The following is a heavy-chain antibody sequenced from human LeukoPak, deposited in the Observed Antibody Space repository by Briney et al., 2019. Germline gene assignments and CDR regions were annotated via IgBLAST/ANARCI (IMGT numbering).Heavy chain of an antibody. D-gene: IGHD3-10*01. Sequence: GGSLRLSCAASGFTFSSYAMHWVRQAPGKGLEYVSAISSNGGSTYYANSVKGRFTISRDNSKNTLYLQMGSLRAEDMAVYYCARGQVLLWFGEHNWFDPWGQGTLVTVSS. CDR3: ARGQVLLWFGEHNWFDP. V-gene: IGHV3-64*01. J-gene: IGHJ5*02. CDR2: ISSNGGST. CDR1: GFTFSSYA.